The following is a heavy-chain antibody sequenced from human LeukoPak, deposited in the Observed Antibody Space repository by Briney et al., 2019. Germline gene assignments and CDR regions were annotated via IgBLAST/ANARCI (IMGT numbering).Heavy chain of an antibody. Sequence: ASVKVSCKASGYTFSSYGISWVRQAPGQGFEWMGWISAYNGNTNYAQRLQGRVTMTTDTSTCTAYMELRSLRSDDTAVYYCARDPFDSSGYGAFDIWGQGTMVTVSS. CDR1: GYTFSSYG. CDR3: ARDPFDSSGYGAFDI. V-gene: IGHV1-18*04. J-gene: IGHJ3*02. D-gene: IGHD3-22*01. CDR2: ISAYNGNT.